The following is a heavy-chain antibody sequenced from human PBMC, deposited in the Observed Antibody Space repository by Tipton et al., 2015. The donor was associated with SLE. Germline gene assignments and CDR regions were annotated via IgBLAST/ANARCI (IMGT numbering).Heavy chain of an antibody. Sequence: QLVQSGAEVKKPGSSVKVSCKASGYTFTGYYMHWVRQAPGQGLEWMGRINPNSGGTNYAQKFQGRVTMTRDTSISTAYMELSRLRSDDTAVYYCARDLRDYYDSSGYDYWGQGTLVTVSS. CDR3: ARDLRDYYDSSGYDY. CDR2: INPNSGGT. D-gene: IGHD3-22*01. J-gene: IGHJ4*02. V-gene: IGHV1-2*06. CDR1: GYTFTGYY.